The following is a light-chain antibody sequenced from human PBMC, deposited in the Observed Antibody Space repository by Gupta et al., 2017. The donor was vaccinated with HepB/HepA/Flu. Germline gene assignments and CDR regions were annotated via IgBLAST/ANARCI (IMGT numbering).Light chain of an antibody. Sequence: DIQMTQSPSSVSASVGDRVTITCRASQGISSRLAWYQQKPGKAPKLLIYGASSLQSGVPSRFSGSGSGTDFTLTISSLQPEDFGTYFCRQANSFPWTFGQGTKVEIK. V-gene: IGKV1-12*01. CDR2: GAS. CDR3: RQANSFPWT. CDR1: QGISSR. J-gene: IGKJ1*01.